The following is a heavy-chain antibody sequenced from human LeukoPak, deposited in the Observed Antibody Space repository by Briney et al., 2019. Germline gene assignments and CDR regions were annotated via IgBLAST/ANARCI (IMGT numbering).Heavy chain of an antibody. CDR1: GFTFSSYG. J-gene: IGHJ3*02. D-gene: IGHD4-17*01. CDR2: IRYDGSNK. V-gene: IGHV3-30*02. Sequence: GGSLRLSCAASGFTFSSYGMHWVRQAPGKGLEWVAFIRYDGSNKYYADSVEGRFTISRDNSKNTLYLQMNSLRAEDTAVYYCANDYGDYSGENAFDIWGQGTMVTVSS. CDR3: ANDYGDYSGENAFDI.